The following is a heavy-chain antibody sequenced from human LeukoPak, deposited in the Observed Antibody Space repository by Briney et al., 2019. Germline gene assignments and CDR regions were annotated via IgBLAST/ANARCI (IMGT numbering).Heavy chain of an antibody. CDR1: GFTFDGYA. Sequence: GGSLRLSCAASGFTFDGYAMHWVRQAPGKGLVWVSYINIDERITGYADSVKGRFTISRDNGKNTLYLQMNSLRVEDTAIYYCFREGGDWGQGTLVTVSS. V-gene: IGHV3-74*01. D-gene: IGHD3-10*01. CDR3: FREGGD. J-gene: IGHJ4*02. CDR2: INIDERIT.